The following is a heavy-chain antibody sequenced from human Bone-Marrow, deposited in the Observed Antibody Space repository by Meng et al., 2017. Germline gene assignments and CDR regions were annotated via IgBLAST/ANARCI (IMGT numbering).Heavy chain of an antibody. CDR2: ISSSSSYI. CDR3: ARVCGVERRRWLSNDAFDI. V-gene: IGHV3-21*01. J-gene: IGHJ3*02. D-gene: IGHD1-1*01. CDR1: GFTFSSYS. Sequence: GGSLRLSCAASGFTFSSYSMNWVRQAPGKGLEWVSSISSSSSYIYYADSVKGRFTISRDNAKNSLYLQMNSLRAEDTAVYYCARVCGVERRRWLSNDAFDIWGQGTMV.